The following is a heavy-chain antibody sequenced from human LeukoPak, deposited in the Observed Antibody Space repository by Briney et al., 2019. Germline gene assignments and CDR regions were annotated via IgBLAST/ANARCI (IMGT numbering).Heavy chain of an antibody. CDR3: ARGVVGATTGAYYVDC. D-gene: IGHD1-26*01. CDR1: GGTFSSYA. CDR2: IIPIFGSA. Sequence: SVKVSCKASGGTFSSYAISWVRQAPGQGLEWMGGIIPIFGSANYAQKFQGRVTITADESTSTAYMELSSLRSEDTAVHYCARGVVGATTGAYYVDCWGQGTLVTVSS. J-gene: IGHJ4*02. V-gene: IGHV1-69*13.